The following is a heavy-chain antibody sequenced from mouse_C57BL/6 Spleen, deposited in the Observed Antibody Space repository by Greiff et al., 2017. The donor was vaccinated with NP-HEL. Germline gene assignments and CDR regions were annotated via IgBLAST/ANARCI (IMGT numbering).Heavy chain of an antibody. D-gene: IGHD3-2*02. CDR1: GYTFTSYW. CDR3: AIEDSSGYVAWFAY. J-gene: IGHJ3*01. CDR2: IHPSDSDT. V-gene: IGHV1-74*01. Sequence: QVQLKQSGAELVKPGASVKVSCKASGYTFTSYWMHWVKQRPGQGLEWIGRIHPSDSDTNYNQKFKGKATLTVDKSSSTAYMQLSSLTSEDSAVYYCAIEDSSGYVAWFAYWGQGTLVTVSA.